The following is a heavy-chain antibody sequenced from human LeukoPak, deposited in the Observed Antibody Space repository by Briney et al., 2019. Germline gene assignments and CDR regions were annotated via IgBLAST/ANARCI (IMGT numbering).Heavy chain of an antibody. Sequence: SETLSLTCTVSGGSISSYYWSWIRQPPGKGLEWIGYIYYSGSTNYNPSLKSRVTISVDTSKNQFSLKLSSVTAADTAVYYCALDVVPAANFDYWGQGTLVTVSS. J-gene: IGHJ4*02. D-gene: IGHD2-2*01. CDR3: ALDVVPAANFDY. CDR2: IYYSGST. V-gene: IGHV4-59*08. CDR1: GGSISSYY.